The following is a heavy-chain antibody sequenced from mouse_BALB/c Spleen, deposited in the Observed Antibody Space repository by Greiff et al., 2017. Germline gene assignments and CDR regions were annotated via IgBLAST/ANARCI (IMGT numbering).Heavy chain of an antibody. Sequence: QVQLKESGPGLVQPSQSLSITCTVSGFSLTSYGVHWVRQSPGKGLEWLGVIWSGGSTDYNAAFISRLSISKDNSKSQVFFKMNSLQANDTAIYYCARKKGYGYDWFAYWGQGTLVTVSA. CDR3: ARKKGYGYDWFAY. D-gene: IGHD2-2*01. V-gene: IGHV2-2*02. CDR2: IWSGGST. CDR1: GFSLTSYG. J-gene: IGHJ3*01.